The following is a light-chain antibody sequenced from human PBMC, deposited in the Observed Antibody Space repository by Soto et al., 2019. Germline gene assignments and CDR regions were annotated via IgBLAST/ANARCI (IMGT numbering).Light chain of an antibody. Sequence: EIVLTQSPGTLSFSPGERATLSCRASQSVSSTSLAWYQQKPGQAPRLLIYGASNMATGIPDRFSGSGSVTDFTLTISRLEPEDFAGYYCQQYDNSPPWTFGQGNKVEIK. V-gene: IGKV3-20*01. CDR2: GAS. J-gene: IGKJ1*01. CDR3: QQYDNSPPWT. CDR1: QSVSSTS.